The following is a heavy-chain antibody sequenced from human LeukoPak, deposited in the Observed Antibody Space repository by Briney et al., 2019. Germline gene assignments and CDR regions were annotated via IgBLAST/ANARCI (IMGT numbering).Heavy chain of an antibody. V-gene: IGHV1-69*13. D-gene: IGHD2-2*01. J-gene: IGHJ6*02. Sequence: SVKVSCKASGGTFSSYAISWVRQAPGQGLEWMGGIIPIFGTANYAQKFQGRVTITADESTSTAYMELSSLRSEDTAVYYCASTSTPRYCSSTSCYDSYYYYYYGMDVWGQGTTVTVSS. CDR1: GGTFSSYA. CDR2: IIPIFGTA. CDR3: ASTSTPRYCSSTSCYDSYYYYYYGMDV.